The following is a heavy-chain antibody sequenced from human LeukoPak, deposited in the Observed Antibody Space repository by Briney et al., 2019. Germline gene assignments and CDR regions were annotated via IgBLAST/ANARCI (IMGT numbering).Heavy chain of an antibody. V-gene: IGHV1-69*05. Sequence: SVKVSCKASGGTFSSYTISWVRQAPGQGLERLGGIIPIFGTANYAQKFQGRVTITTDESTSTAYMELSSLRSEDTAVYYCVWGDYDILTGYLDYWGQGTLVTVSS. J-gene: IGHJ4*02. CDR3: VWGDYDILTGYLDY. D-gene: IGHD3-9*01. CDR2: IIPIFGTA. CDR1: GGTFSSYT.